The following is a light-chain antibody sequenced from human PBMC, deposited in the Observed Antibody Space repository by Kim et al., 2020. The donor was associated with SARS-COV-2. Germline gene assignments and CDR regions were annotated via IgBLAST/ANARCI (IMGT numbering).Light chain of an antibody. CDR3: SSYSTGSTLVV. Sequence: SITMSCAGTSSDIGGSDSVSWYQQHPGRAPKLMVFDVNNRPSWISDRFLGSKSGNTASLTIFGLQADDEADYYCSSYSTGSTLVVFGGGTQLTVL. CDR1: SSDIGGSDS. V-gene: IGLV2-14*03. J-gene: IGLJ2*01. CDR2: DVN.